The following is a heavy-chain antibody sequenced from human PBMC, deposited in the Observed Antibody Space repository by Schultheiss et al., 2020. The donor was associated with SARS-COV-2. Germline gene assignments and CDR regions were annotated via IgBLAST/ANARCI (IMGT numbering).Heavy chain of an antibody. D-gene: IGHD3-16*01. CDR2: FNPVEDST. CDR3: ARVVIWDENIYDY. V-gene: IGHV3-74*01. J-gene: IGHJ4*02. Sequence: GGSLRLSCAASGFTFSSSWMHWVRQAPGKGLVWVSRFNPVEDSTTYADSVKGRFTVSRDNAKNTLYLQMNSLRAEDTAVYYCARVVIWDENIYDYWGQGTLVTVSS. CDR1: GFTFSSSW.